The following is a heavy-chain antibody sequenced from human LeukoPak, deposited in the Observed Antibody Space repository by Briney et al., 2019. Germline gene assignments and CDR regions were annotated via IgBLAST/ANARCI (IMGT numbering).Heavy chain of an antibody. CDR3: ARDLLCGSSTSCYIWLDYYYGMDV. V-gene: IGHV3-30*03. CDR2: ISYDGSNK. D-gene: IGHD2-2*02. J-gene: IGHJ6*02. Sequence: PGGSLRLSCAASGFTFSSYGMHWVRQAPGKGLEWVAVISYDGSNKYYVDSVKGRFTISRDNAKNSLYLQMNSLRAEDTAVYYCARDLLCGSSTSCYIWLDYYYGMDVWGQGTTVTVSS. CDR1: GFTFSSYG.